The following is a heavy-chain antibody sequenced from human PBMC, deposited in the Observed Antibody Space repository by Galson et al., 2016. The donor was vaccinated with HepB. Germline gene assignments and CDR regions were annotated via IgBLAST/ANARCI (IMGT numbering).Heavy chain of an antibody. J-gene: IGHJ4*02. D-gene: IGHD6-13*01. CDR2: INPNGGGT. V-gene: IGHV1-2*02. CDR1: GYTFTGHY. CDR3: ARVGSSGWSYSYLDY. Sequence: SVKVSCKASGYTFTGHYIHWVRQAPGQGLEWMGWINPNGGGTNSAQKLHGRLTMTRDTSVSTAHMELTRLRSDDTAVYYCARVGSSGWSYSYLDYWGQGTLVTVPS.